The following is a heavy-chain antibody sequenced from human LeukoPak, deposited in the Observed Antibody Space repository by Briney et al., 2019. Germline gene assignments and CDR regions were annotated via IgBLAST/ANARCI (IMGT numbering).Heavy chain of an antibody. V-gene: IGHV1-24*01. J-gene: IGHJ6*02. CDR1: GYTLTELS. D-gene: IGHD2-2*01. CDR3: ATLDCSSTSCYTYYYYGMDV. Sequence: GASVKVSCKVSGYTLTELSMHWVRQAPGKGLEWMGGFDPEDGETIYAQKFQGRVTMTEDTSTDTAYMELSSLRSEDTAVYYCATLDCSSTSCYTYYYYGMDVWGQGTTVTVSS. CDR2: FDPEDGET.